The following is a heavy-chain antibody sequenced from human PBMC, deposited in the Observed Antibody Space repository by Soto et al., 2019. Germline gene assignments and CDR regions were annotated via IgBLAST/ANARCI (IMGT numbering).Heavy chain of an antibody. Sequence: SETLSLTCTVSGGSISGGDYYWSWIRQPPGKGLEWIGYIYYSGSTYYNPSLKSRVTISVDTPNNQFSLKLSSVTAADTAVYYCARDQYYYDSSGAMDVWGQATTVTVSS. CDR2: IYYSGST. V-gene: IGHV4-30-4*01. J-gene: IGHJ6*02. D-gene: IGHD3-22*01. CDR1: GGSISGGDYY. CDR3: ARDQYYYDSSGAMDV.